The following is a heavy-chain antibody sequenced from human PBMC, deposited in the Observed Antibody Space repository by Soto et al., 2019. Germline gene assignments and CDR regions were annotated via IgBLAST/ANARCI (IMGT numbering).Heavy chain of an antibody. V-gene: IGHV3-33*01. J-gene: IGHJ1*01. CDR1: GFTFRSHG. D-gene: IGHD4-4*01. CDR3: ARWNDYRAIEC. CDR2: IWYDGSNK. Sequence: PGGSLRLSCVASGFTFRSHGMHLVRQVPGKGLEWVGVIWYDGSNKYYADSVKGRFTIPRDNSKNMLDLQMNSLRADDTAVYYCARWNDYRAIECWGQGTPVTVSS.